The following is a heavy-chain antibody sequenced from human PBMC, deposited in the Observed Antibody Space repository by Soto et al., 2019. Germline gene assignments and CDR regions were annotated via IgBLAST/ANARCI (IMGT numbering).Heavy chain of an antibody. V-gene: IGHV3-30*18. CDR2: ISYDGGNE. CDR1: GFTFSSYG. D-gene: IGHD1-26*01. Sequence: GGSLRLSCAGSGFTFSSYGIHWVRQAPGKGLEWVALISYDGGNEKYTESVKYRFTIPRDDSHNVAYLQMSSLRTEDTAMYYCAKDRYSGTYPTDFDYWGQGSLVTVSS. J-gene: IGHJ4*02. CDR3: AKDRYSGTYPTDFDY.